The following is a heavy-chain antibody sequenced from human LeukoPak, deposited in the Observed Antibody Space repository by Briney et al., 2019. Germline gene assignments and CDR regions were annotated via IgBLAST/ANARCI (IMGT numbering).Heavy chain of an antibody. CDR2: IKQDGSEK. CDR1: GFTFSGYW. J-gene: IGHJ4*02. Sequence: PGGSLRLSCAASGFTFSGYWMSWVRQAPGKGLEWVANIKQDGSEKYYVDSVKGRFTISRDNAKNSLYLQMNSLRAEDTAVYYCARDLSVRTIDYWGQGTLVTVSS. V-gene: IGHV3-7*04. CDR3: ARDLSVRTIDY. D-gene: IGHD3-10*01.